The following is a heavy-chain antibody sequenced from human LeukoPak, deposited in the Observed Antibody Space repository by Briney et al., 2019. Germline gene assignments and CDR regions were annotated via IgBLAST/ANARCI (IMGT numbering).Heavy chain of an antibody. D-gene: IGHD3-22*01. CDR2: INAGNGNT. CDR1: GYTFTNYP. V-gene: IGHV1-3*03. Sequence: ASVKVSCKASGYTFTNYPMHWVRQAPGQRLEWMGWINAGNGNTRYSQEFQGRVTITRDTSARTVYMELSSLRSEDTAVYYCARKAWIYYDSSGYYGWYFDLWGRGTLVTVSS. J-gene: IGHJ2*01. CDR3: ARKAWIYYDSSGYYGWYFDL.